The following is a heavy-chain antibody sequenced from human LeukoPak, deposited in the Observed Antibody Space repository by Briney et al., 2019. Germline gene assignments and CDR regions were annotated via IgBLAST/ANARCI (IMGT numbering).Heavy chain of an antibody. CDR3: ARGSRAPVLRFLEWLSHFDY. D-gene: IGHD3-3*01. J-gene: IGHJ4*02. CDR1: GYTFTSYG. CDR2: ISAYNGNT. Sequence: ASVKVSCKASGYTFTSYGISWVRQAPGQGLEWMGWISAYNGNTNYAQKLQGRVTMTTDTSTSTAYMELRSLRSEDTAVYYCARGSRAPVLRFLEWLSHFDYWGQGTLVTVSS. V-gene: IGHV1-18*01.